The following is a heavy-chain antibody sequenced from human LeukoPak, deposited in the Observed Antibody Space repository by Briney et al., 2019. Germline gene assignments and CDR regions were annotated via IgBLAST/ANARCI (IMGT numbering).Heavy chain of an antibody. CDR3: ARADIIVVAGATPVGSAFEY. V-gene: IGHV1-18*01. Sequence: GSSLKVSCKTSGYTFISCGISWLRQAPGQGIEWMGWISANKGDTEYAQKFQGRLTVTRDTSTSTAYMELKRLKSDDTAVYYCARADIIVVAGATPVGSAFEYWGQGTLITVS. J-gene: IGHJ4*02. CDR1: GYTFISCG. D-gene: IGHD2-15*01. CDR2: ISANKGDT.